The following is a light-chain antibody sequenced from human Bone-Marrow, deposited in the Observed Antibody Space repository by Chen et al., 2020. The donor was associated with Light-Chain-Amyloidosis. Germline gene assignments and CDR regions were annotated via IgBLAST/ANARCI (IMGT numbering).Light chain of an antibody. J-gene: IGKJ2*01. CDR2: WAS. CDR1: ESLLYRSNNKNH. CDR3: QQYYSTPYT. Sequence: DIVMTQSPDSLAVSLGERATINCKSSESLLYRSNNKNHLGWYQQKPGQSPKLLMYWASTRESGVPARFSGSGSGTDFTLTISSLQAEDVAVYYCQQYYSTPYTFGQGTKLEIQ. V-gene: IGKV4-1*01.